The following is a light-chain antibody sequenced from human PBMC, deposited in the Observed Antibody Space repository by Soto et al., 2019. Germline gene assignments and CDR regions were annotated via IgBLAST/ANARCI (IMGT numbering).Light chain of an antibody. CDR3: QQYYRYPPIT. CDR2: AAS. J-gene: IGKJ5*01. V-gene: IGKV1-39*01. Sequence: DIPMTQSASSLSASVGGTTSIPCRSFQTIRKSLNWYQKRPGKAPKLMXYAASTLQSGVPSRFSGSGSGTDFTLTISCLQSEDFATYYCQQYYRYPPITFGQGTRLEIK. CDR1: QTIRKS.